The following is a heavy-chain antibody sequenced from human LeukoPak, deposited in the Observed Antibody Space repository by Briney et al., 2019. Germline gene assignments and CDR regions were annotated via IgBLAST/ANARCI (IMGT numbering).Heavy chain of an antibody. D-gene: IGHD3-10*01. J-gene: IGHJ6*04. CDR2: LIPIFGTA. CDR3: ARADGRMDGSGSYYNRYYYYGMDV. Sequence: ASVKVSCKASGGTFSSYAISWVRQAPGQGLEWMGGLIPIFGTANYAQKFQGRVTITADESTSTAYMELSSLRSEDTAVYYCARADGRMDGSGSYYNRYYYYGMDVWGKGTTVTVSS. CDR1: GGTFSSYA. V-gene: IGHV1-69*13.